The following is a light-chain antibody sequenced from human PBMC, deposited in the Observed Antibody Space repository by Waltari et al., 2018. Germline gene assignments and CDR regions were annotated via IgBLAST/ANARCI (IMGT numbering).Light chain of an antibody. CDR2: EAS. V-gene: IGKV1-5*03. Sequence: EIQMTQSPSALSASVGDTVIVTCRASQSIGRWLAWYQQKPGTAPKLLIFEASNLETGVPSRFSGSGSETDFTLTISSLQPDDFATYYCQQYNDYLGTFGQGTRVEIK. CDR1: QSIGRW. CDR3: QQYNDYLGT. J-gene: IGKJ1*01.